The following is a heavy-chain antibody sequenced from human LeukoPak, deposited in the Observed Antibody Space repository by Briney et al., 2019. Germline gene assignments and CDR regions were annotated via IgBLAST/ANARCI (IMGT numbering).Heavy chain of an antibody. CDR1: GFTFSSYA. V-gene: IGHV3-23*01. Sequence: GGSLRLSCAASGFTFSSYAMSWVRQAPGKGLEWVSAISGSGGSTYYADSVKGRFTISRDNSKNTLYLQMNSLRAEDTAVYYCAKVIRGVRGVIRFDPWGQGTLVTVSS. D-gene: IGHD3-10*01. CDR3: AKVIRGVRGVIRFDP. CDR2: ISGSGGST. J-gene: IGHJ5*02.